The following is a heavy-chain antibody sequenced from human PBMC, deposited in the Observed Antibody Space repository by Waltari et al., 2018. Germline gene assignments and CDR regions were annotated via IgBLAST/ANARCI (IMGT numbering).Heavy chain of an antibody. J-gene: IGHJ5*02. CDR1: GSSIRSTSYY. D-gene: IGHD1-20*01. CDR3: ARHDLYKSRKFDP. V-gene: IGHV4-39*01. Sequence: QLQLQESGPGLVTPSATLSLTCTVSGSSIRSTSYYWGWIRQPPGKGLAWIGSIYYSGSTYYNPSLKSRVTISVDTSKNQFSLTLSSVTAADTAVYYCARHDLYKSRKFDPWGQGTLVTVSS. CDR2: IYYSGST.